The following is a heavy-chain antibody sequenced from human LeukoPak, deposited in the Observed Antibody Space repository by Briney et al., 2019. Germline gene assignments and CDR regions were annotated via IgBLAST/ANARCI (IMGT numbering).Heavy chain of an antibody. CDR3: ARSPGSGRQFGLPRN. Sequence: PGRSLRLSCAASGFTFSSYGMHWVRQAPGKGLEWVSVIWYDGSNKYYADSVKGRFTISRDNSKNTLYLQMNSLRAEDTAVYYCARSPGSGRQFGLPRNWGQGTLVTVSS. CDR1: GFTFSSYG. D-gene: IGHD2-15*01. J-gene: IGHJ4*02. V-gene: IGHV3-33*01. CDR2: IWYDGSNK.